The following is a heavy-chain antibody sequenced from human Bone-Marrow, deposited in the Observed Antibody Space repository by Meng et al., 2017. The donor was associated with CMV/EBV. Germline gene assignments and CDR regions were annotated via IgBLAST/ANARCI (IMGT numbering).Heavy chain of an antibody. CDR2: INPNTGVT. J-gene: IGHJ6*02. V-gene: IGHV1-2*02. CDR1: GYTFTDYF. Sequence: ASVKVSCKASGYTFTDYFIHWVRQAPGQGLEWMGWINPNTGVTNYAQKFQGRVTMTRDTSISTAYMELSRLRSDDTAVYFCARGGTNYYYYDVDVCGQGTTATFSS. CDR3: ARGGTNYYYYDVDV.